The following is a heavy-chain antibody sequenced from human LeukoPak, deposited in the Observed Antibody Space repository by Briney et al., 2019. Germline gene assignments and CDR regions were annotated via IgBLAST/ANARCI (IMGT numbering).Heavy chain of an antibody. CDR2: IKSKTDGGTT. V-gene: IGHV3-15*01. J-gene: IGHJ4*02. D-gene: IGHD6-19*01. Sequence: GGSLRLSCAASGFTFSNAWMSWVRQAPGKGLEWVGRIKSKTDGGTTDYAAPVKGRFTISRDDSKNTLYLQMNSLKTEDTAVYYCTTDDSSGWDPYYFDYWGQGTLVTVSS. CDR1: GFTFSNAW. CDR3: TTDDSSGWDPYYFDY.